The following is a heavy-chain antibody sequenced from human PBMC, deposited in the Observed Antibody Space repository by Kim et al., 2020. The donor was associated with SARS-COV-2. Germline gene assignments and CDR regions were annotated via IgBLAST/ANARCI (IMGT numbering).Heavy chain of an antibody. CDR3: GHRVGLGSDFAL. J-gene: IGHJ4*02. Sequence: ASVKVSCKASGYIFTDYYVHWVRRAPGQGLEWLGRGNPKSGDTDNAQKFQGRISMTRDTPMNTVSMDLRSLRYDDTAAYYCGHRVGLGSDFALLGRGPLV. CDR1: GYIFTDYY. D-gene: IGHD1-26*01. CDR2: GNPKSGDT. V-gene: IGHV1-2*06.